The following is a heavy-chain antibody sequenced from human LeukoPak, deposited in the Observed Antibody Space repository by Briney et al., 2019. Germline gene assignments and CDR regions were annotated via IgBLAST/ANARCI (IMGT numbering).Heavy chain of an antibody. Sequence: GGSLRLSCVGSGITLSSYWMSWVRQAPGKGLEWVGNIKQDASEKYFVDSLRGRFTISRDNAKNSLSLQMNSLRADDTAVYYCVRDQGAFDMWGHGTMVTVSS. CDR2: IKQDASEK. CDR3: VRDQGAFDM. CDR1: GITLSSYW. J-gene: IGHJ3*02. V-gene: IGHV3-7*05.